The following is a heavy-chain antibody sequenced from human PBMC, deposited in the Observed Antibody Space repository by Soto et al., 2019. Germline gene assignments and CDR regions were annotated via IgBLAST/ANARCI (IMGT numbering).Heavy chain of an antibody. Sequence: QVQLQESGPGLVKPSETLSLTCTVSGGSISSYYWSWIRQPPGKGLEWIGYIYYSGSTNYNPSLKRRVTISVDTSKNQFSLKLSSVTAADTAVYYCARRDFWSGYYTAWGQGTLVTVSS. CDR2: IYYSGST. CDR3: ARRDFWSGYYTA. J-gene: IGHJ4*02. D-gene: IGHD3-3*01. V-gene: IGHV4-59*01. CDR1: GGSISSYY.